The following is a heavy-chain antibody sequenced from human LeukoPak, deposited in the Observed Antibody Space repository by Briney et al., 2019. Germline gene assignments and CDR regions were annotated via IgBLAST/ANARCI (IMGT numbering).Heavy chain of an antibody. D-gene: IGHD3-22*01. J-gene: IGHJ4*02. CDR1: GFTFSSYG. Sequence: GGSLRLSCAASGFTFSSYGMHWVRQAPGKGLEWVAVISYDGSNKYYADSVKGRFTISRDNSKNTLYLQMNSLRAEDTAVYYCAKDRNYYDSSGYYYGFDYWGQGTLVTVSS. V-gene: IGHV3-30*18. CDR2: ISYDGSNK. CDR3: AKDRNYYDSSGYYYGFDY.